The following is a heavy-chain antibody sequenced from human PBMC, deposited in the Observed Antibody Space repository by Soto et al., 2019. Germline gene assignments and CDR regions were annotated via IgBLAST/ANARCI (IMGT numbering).Heavy chain of an antibody. CDR2: INWKSDI. CDR3: AISQDRGGRTTFIY. D-gene: IGHD3-16*01. J-gene: IGHJ4*02. Sequence: RRLSCAVSGFTFDDNAMHWVRQAPEKGLEWVSGINWKSDIGYADSVKGRFAISRDNAENSLYLQMNSLRAEDTALYYCAISQDRGGRTTFIYWGQGTQVTVSS. V-gene: IGHV3-9*01. CDR1: GFTFDDNA.